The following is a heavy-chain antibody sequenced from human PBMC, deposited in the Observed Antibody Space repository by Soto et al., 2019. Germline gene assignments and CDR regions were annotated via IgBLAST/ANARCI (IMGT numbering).Heavy chain of an antibody. D-gene: IGHD2-2*01. CDR3: ARERCGGTSCYPLLGYHTDV. J-gene: IGHJ6*03. V-gene: IGHV1-18*04. Sequence: GASVKVSCKASGYTFSSYYLHWVRQAPGQGLEWMGWSSAHSGKTNYAQNLQGRVTMTTDTSTNTAYMELRSLTSDDTAVYYCARERCGGTSCYPLLGYHTDVRGKGTTVTVSS. CDR1: GYTFSSYY. CDR2: SSAHSGKT.